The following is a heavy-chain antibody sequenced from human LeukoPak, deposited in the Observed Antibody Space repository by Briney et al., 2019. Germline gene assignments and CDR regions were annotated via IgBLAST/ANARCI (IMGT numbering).Heavy chain of an antibody. D-gene: IGHD3-22*01. Sequence: PSETLSLTCTVSGGSISSSTYYWGWIRQPPGKGLEWIGSIHYSGSTYYNPSLKSQVTISVDTSKNHFSLKLSSVTAADTAVYYCARLETTSGYPNYFDYWGQGTLVTVSS. CDR3: ARLETTSGYPNYFDY. J-gene: IGHJ4*02. CDR2: IHYSGST. V-gene: IGHV4-39*02. CDR1: GGSISSSTYY.